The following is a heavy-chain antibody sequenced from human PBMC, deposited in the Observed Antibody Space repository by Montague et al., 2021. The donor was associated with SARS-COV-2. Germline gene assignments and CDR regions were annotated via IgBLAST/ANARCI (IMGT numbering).Heavy chain of an antibody. J-gene: IGHJ4*02. Sequence: TLSLTCTVSGDSISSGGYPWSWIRQPPGKGLEWIGFIYHSGSTSYNPSLKSRATISVDRTKNQFSLKLHSVTAADTAVYYCARVYRRNDYSDYWGQGTLVTVSS. CDR3: ARVYRRNDYSDY. CDR1: GDSISSGGYP. V-gene: IGHV4-30-2*01. D-gene: IGHD1-1*01. CDR2: IYHSGST.